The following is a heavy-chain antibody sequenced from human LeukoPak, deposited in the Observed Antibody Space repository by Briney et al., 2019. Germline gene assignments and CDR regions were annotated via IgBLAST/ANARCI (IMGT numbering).Heavy chain of an antibody. CDR2: IYYSGST. Sequence: SETLSLTCTVSGGSISSSSYYWGWIRQPPGKGLEWIGSIYYSGSTYYNPSLKSRVTISVDTSKNQFSLKLSSVTAADTAVYYCAIFIAAAGFFDYWAREPWSPSPQ. V-gene: IGHV4-39*07. D-gene: IGHD6-13*01. CDR3: AIFIAAAGFFDY. CDR1: GGSISSSSYY. J-gene: IGHJ4*02.